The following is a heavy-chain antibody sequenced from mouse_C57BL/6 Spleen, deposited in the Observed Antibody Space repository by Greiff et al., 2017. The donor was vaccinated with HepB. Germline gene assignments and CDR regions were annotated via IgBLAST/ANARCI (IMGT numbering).Heavy chain of an antibody. V-gene: IGHV14-4*01. CDR2: LDPENGDT. D-gene: IGHD2-4*01. CDR3: TTPYYDYDRLFAY. J-gene: IGHJ3*01. Sequence: EVQLQQSGAELVRPGASVKLSCTASGFNIKDDYMHWVKQRPEQGLEWIGWLDPENGDTEYASKFQGKATITADTSSNTAYLQLSSLTSEDTAVYYCTTPYYDYDRLFAYWGQGTLVTVSA. CDR1: GFNIKDDY.